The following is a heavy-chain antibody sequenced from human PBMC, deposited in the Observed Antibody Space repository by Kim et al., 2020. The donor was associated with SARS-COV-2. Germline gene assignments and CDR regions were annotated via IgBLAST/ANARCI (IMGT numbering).Heavy chain of an antibody. CDR3: ARNCMFRGVPRTRNFDY. CDR2: INHSGST. D-gene: IGHD3-10*01. J-gene: IGHJ4*02. Sequence: SETLSLTCAVYGGSFSGYYLSWIRQPPGKGLEWIGEINHSGSTNYNPSLKSRVTISVDTSKNQFSLKLSSVTAADTAVYYCARNCMFRGVPRTRNFDYWGERTLVTVSS. CDR1: GGSFSGYY. V-gene: IGHV4-34*01.